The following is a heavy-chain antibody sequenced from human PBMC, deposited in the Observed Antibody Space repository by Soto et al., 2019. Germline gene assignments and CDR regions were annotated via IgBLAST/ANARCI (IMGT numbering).Heavy chain of an antibody. J-gene: IGHJ5*02. CDR1: GFTFSSYS. D-gene: IGHD1-7*01. V-gene: IGHV3-21*01. CDR2: ISSSSSYI. Sequence: TGGSLRLSCAASGFTFSSYSMNWVRQAPGKGLEWVSSISSSSSYIYYADSVKGRFTISRDNAKNSLYLQMNSLRDGDTAVYYCAGLSHRYNWNYGWFDPWGQGTLVTVSS. CDR3: AGLSHRYNWNYGWFDP.